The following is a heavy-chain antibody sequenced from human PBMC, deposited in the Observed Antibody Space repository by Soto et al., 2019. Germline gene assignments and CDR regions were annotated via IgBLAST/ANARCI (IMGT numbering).Heavy chain of an antibody. J-gene: IGHJ5*02. V-gene: IGHV1-69*13. CDR1: GGTFSSYA. CDR2: IIPIFGTA. Sequence: GASVKVSCKASGGTFSSYAISWVRQAPGQGLEWMGGIIPIFGTANYAQKFQGRVTITADESTSTAYMELSSLRSEDTAVYYCARDLTYSLDGWNWFDPWGQGTLVTVPS. D-gene: IGHD6-13*01. CDR3: ARDLTYSLDGWNWFDP.